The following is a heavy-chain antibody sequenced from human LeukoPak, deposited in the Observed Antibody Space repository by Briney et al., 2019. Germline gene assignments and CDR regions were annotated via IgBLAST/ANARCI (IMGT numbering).Heavy chain of an antibody. CDR2: INPNSGGT. V-gene: IGHV1-2*02. D-gene: IGHD6-13*01. CDR3: AGEREDSSSGGWFDP. J-gene: IGHJ5*02. CDR1: GYTXTGYY. Sequence: ASVKVSCKASGYTXTGYYMHRVRQAPGQGLEWMAWINPNSGGTNYAQKFQGRVTMTRDTSISTAYMELSRLRSDDTAVYYCAGEREDSSSGGWFDPWGQGTLVTVSS.